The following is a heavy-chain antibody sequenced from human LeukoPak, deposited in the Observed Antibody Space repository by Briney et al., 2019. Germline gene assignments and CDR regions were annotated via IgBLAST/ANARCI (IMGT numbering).Heavy chain of an antibody. J-gene: IGHJ4*02. CDR1: GFTVSNSH. V-gene: IGHV3-53*01. CDR2: IYSGGST. D-gene: IGHD3-10*01. Sequence: PGGSLRLSCAASGFTVSNSHMRWVRQAPGKGLEWVSGIYSGGSTYYADSVKGRFTISRDNSENTVYLEMNNLRAEDTAVYYCVRGQVTMAVWGQGTLVTVSA. CDR3: VRGQVTMAV.